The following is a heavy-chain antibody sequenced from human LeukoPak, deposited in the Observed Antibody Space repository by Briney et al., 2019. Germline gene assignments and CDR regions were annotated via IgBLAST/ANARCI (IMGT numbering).Heavy chain of an antibody. Sequence: PSETLSLTCTVSGGSISSRPYCWGWIRQPPGKGLEWLGSFFYSGSTNYNPSLKSRVTISVDTSKNQFSLKLSSVTAADTAVYYCARESGRSLEDYWGQGTLVTVSS. D-gene: IGHD3-3*01. J-gene: IGHJ4*02. CDR3: ARESGRSLEDY. CDR1: GGSISSRPYC. V-gene: IGHV4-39*07. CDR2: FFYSGST.